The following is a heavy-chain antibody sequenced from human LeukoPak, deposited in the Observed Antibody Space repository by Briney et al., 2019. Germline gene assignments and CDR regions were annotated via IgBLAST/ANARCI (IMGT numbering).Heavy chain of an antibody. Sequence: PGGSLRLSCAASGFTFSSYAMSWVRQAPGKGLEWVSAISGSGGSTYYADSVKGRFTISRDNSKNTLYLQMNSLRAEDTAVYYCAKESRITMIVEVIPRFDYWGQGTLVTVSS. CDR3: AKESRITMIVEVIPRFDY. J-gene: IGHJ4*02. CDR2: ISGSGGST. CDR1: GFTFSSYA. D-gene: IGHD3-22*01. V-gene: IGHV3-23*01.